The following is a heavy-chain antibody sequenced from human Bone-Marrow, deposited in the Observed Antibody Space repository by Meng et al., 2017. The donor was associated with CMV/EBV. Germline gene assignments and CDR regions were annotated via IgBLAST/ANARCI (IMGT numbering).Heavy chain of an antibody. D-gene: IGHD6-13*01. CDR1: GYTFTEYY. Sequence: KISCKASGYTFTEYYIHWVRQAPGQGLEWLGRIIPILGISTYAQKFQGRVTIVADKPTSTAYMELSSLISEDTAVYYCARERGRQQLVVDYWGQGTLVTVSS. J-gene: IGHJ4*02. CDR3: ARERGRQQLVVDY. CDR2: IIPILGIS. V-gene: IGHV1-69*04.